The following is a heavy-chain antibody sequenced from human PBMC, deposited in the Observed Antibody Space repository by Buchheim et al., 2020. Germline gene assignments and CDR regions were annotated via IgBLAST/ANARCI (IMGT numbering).Heavy chain of an antibody. CDR3: ARDATLLSGDYYGMDV. Sequence: EAQLVESGGTLVQPGGSLRLSCAASGFTFSTYEMTWVRQAPGRRLEWISYISSTGGNIHYADSVKGRFTISRDNAKNSLYLQMNSLRAEDTAVYYCARDATLLSGDYYGMDVWGQGTT. V-gene: IGHV3-48*03. D-gene: IGHD1-26*01. CDR2: ISSTGGNI. CDR1: GFTFSTYE. J-gene: IGHJ6*02.